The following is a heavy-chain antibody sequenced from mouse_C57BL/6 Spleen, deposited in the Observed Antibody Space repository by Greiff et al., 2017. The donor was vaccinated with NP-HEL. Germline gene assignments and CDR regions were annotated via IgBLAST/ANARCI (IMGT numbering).Heavy chain of an antibody. Sequence: EVKLVESGGDLVKPGGSLKLSCAASGFTFSSYGMSWVRQTPDKRLEWVATISSGGSYTYYPDSVKGRFTISRDNTKNTLYLQMSSLKSEDTAMYYCARYYGSGGYFDVWGTGTTVTVSS. V-gene: IGHV5-6*01. CDR3: ARYYGSGGYFDV. CDR2: ISSGGSYT. J-gene: IGHJ1*03. D-gene: IGHD1-1*01. CDR1: GFTFSSYG.